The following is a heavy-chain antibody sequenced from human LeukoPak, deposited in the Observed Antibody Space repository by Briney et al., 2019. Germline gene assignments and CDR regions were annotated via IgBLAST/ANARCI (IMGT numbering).Heavy chain of an antibody. CDR2: ISAYNGNT. CDR3: AREGSGSSGWSDRHFDY. V-gene: IGHV1-18*01. J-gene: IGHJ4*02. Sequence: ASVKVSCKASGHTFTSYGISWVRQAPGQGLEWMGWISAYNGNTNYAQKLQGRVTMTTDTSTSTAYMELRSLRSDDTAVYYCAREGSGSSGWSDRHFDYWGQGTLVTVSS. CDR1: GHTFTSYG. D-gene: IGHD6-19*01.